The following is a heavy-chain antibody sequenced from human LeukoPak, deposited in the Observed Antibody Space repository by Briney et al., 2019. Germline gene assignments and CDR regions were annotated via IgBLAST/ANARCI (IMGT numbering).Heavy chain of an antibody. V-gene: IGHV1-69*05. Sequence: ASVKVSCKASGGTFSSYAISWVRQAPGQGLEWMGGIIPIFGTANYAQKFQGRVTITTDESTSTAYMELSSLGSEDTAVYYYARTLPNWNLDYWGQGTLVTVSS. CDR1: GGTFSSYA. D-gene: IGHD1-1*01. J-gene: IGHJ4*02. CDR2: IIPIFGTA. CDR3: ARTLPNWNLDY.